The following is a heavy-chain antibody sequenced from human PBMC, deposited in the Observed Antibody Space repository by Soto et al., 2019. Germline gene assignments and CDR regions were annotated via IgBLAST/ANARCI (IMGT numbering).Heavy chain of an antibody. CDR3: ARDRLSDIVVVVEDAFDI. J-gene: IGHJ3*02. Sequence: EVQLVESGGGLVKPGGSLRLSCAASGFTFSSYSMNWVRQAPGKGLEWVSSISSSSSYIYYADSVKGRVTISRDNAKNSLYLQMNSLRAEDTAVYYCARDRLSDIVVVVEDAFDIWGQGTMVTVSS. D-gene: IGHD2-15*01. V-gene: IGHV3-21*01. CDR2: ISSSSSYI. CDR1: GFTFSSYS.